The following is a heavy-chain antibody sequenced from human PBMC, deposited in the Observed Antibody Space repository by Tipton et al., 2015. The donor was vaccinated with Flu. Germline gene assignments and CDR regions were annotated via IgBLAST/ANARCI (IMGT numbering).Heavy chain of an antibody. Sequence: SLRLSCAASGFTFSNYAMSWVRQAPGKGLEWVSSIGVSGGNTYYADSVKGRFTISRDNSKNTLYLQMNSLRAEDTAVYYCANHHGESSGWYTDDYWGQGTLVTVSS. CDR2: IGVSGGNT. CDR3: ANHHGESSGWYTDDY. J-gene: IGHJ4*02. CDR1: GFTFSNYA. D-gene: IGHD6-19*01. V-gene: IGHV3-23*01.